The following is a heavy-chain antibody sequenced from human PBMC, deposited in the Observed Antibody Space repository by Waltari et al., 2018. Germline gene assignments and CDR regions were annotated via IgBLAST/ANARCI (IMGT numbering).Heavy chain of an antibody. CDR1: GGSISSSSYY. CDR2: IYYSGST. CDR3: ARSSSGWYWYFDL. D-gene: IGHD6-19*01. Sequence: QLQLQESGPGLVKPSETLSLTCTVSGGSISSSSYYWGWIRPPPGKGLEWIGSIYYSGSTYYNPSLKSRVTISVDTSKNQFSLKLSSVTAADTAVYYCARSSSGWYWYFDLWGRGTLVTVSS. J-gene: IGHJ2*01. V-gene: IGHV4-39*01.